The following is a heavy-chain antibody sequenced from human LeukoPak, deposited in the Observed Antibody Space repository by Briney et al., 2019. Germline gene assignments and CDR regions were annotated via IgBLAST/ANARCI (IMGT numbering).Heavy chain of an antibody. D-gene: IGHD4-17*01. Sequence: SETLSLTCTVSGYSISSGYYWGWIRQPPGKGLEWIGSIYHSGSTQYNPSLKSRVTISVDTSKNQFSLNLTSVTAADTAVYYCAREGTVARGLDYWGQGTLVTVSS. CDR2: IYHSGST. CDR3: AREGTVARGLDY. J-gene: IGHJ4*02. V-gene: IGHV4-38-2*02. CDR1: GYSISSGYY.